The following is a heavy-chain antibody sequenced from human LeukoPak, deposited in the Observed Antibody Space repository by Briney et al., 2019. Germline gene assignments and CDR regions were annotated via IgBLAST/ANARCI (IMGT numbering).Heavy chain of an antibody. V-gene: IGHV5-51*01. D-gene: IGHD6-13*01. J-gene: IGHJ4*02. Sequence: PGESLKISCKGSGYIFTSYWIGWGRQMPGKGLEWMGIIYPVDSDTKYSPSFQGQVTISAAKSISTAYLQWSSLKASDTAMYYCARQGLAAAGPGDYWGQGTLVTVSS. CDR3: ARQGLAAAGPGDY. CDR1: GYIFTSYW. CDR2: IYPVDSDT.